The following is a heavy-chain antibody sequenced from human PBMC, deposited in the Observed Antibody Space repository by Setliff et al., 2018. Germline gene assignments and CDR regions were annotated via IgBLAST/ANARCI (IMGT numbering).Heavy chain of an antibody. CDR1: GFTFSTYW. D-gene: IGHD3-22*01. CDR3: ARGARLYETDHHYYGWLDP. CDR2: IKQDGSDI. Sequence: GGSLRLSCAASGFTFSTYWMSWVRQTPGKGLEWVANIKQDGSDIKYVDSVKGRFTISRDNAKNSLYLQMNNLSAEDTAVYHCARGARLYETDHHYYGWLDPWGQGTLVTVSS. V-gene: IGHV3-7*01. J-gene: IGHJ5*02.